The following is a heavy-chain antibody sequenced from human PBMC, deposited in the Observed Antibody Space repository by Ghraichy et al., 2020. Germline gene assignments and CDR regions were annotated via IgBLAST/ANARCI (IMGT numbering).Heavy chain of an antibody. Sequence: GIINPSGGSTSYAQKFQGRVTMTRDTSTSTVYMELSSLRSEDTAVYYCARTRTVTGSGVDYWGQG. J-gene: IGHJ4*02. V-gene: IGHV1-46*03. CDR2: INPSGGST. D-gene: IGHD4-17*01. CDR3: ARTRTVTGSGVDY.